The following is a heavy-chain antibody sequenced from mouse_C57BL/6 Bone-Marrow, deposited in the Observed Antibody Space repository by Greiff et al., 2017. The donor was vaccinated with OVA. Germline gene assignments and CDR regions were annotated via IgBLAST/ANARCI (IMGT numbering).Heavy chain of an antibody. CDR1: GFTFSDYY. V-gene: IGHV5-16*01. CDR3: EREGWLGGPYYFDD. CDR2: INYAGSST. Sequence: EVLLVESEGGLVQPGSSMKLSCTASGFTFSDYYMAWVRQVPEQGLEWVANINYAGSSTYYLDSLKSRFIISRDNAQNILYLQMSSLKSEDTATDYGEREGWLGGPYYFDDWGQGTTLTVSS. J-gene: IGHJ2*01. D-gene: IGHD2-3*01.